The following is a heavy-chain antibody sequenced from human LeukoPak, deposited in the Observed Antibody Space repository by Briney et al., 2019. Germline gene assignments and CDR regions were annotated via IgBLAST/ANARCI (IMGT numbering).Heavy chain of an antibody. Sequence: ASVKVSCKASGYTFTSYGISWVRQAPGQGLEWMGWISAYNGNTNYAQKLQSRVTMTTDTSTSTAYMELRSLRSDDTAVYYCARDPKDWVAAGDFDYWGQGTLVTVSS. CDR2: ISAYNGNT. D-gene: IGHD2-15*01. CDR3: ARDPKDWVAAGDFDY. V-gene: IGHV1-18*01. CDR1: GYTFTSYG. J-gene: IGHJ4*02.